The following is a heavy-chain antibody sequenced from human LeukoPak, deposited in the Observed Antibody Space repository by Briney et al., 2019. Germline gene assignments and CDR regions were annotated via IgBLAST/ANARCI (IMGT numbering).Heavy chain of an antibody. Sequence: GASVKVSCKASGYTFTSYYMHWVRQAPGQGLEWMGIINPSGGSTSYAQKFQGRVTITADESTSTAYMELSSLRSEDTAVYYCAHSGYDWGGFDYWGQGTLVTVSS. V-gene: IGHV1-46*01. CDR1: GYTFTSYY. D-gene: IGHD5-12*01. J-gene: IGHJ4*02. CDR3: AHSGYDWGGFDY. CDR2: INPSGGST.